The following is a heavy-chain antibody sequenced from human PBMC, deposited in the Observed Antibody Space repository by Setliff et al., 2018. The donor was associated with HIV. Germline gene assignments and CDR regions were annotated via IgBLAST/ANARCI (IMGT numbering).Heavy chain of an antibody. D-gene: IGHD6-6*01. CDR1: GFTFSKYW. CDR3: VMFGSSSG. CDR2: INNDTTTT. V-gene: IGHV3-74*01. Sequence: ESLKISCAASGFTFSKYWMHWVRQAPGQGLVWVSGINNDTTTTTYADSVKGRFSISRDNAKNTVYLQMNGLRGEDTAVYYCVMFGSSSGWGQGTQVTVSS. J-gene: IGHJ4*02.